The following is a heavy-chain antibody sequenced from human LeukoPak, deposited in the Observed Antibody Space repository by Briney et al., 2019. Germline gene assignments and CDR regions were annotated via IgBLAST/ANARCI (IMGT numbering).Heavy chain of an antibody. V-gene: IGHV5-51*01. CDR1: GYSFTSYW. D-gene: IGHD2-2*03. CDR3: ARGGYCSSTSCSNHAQFDS. J-gene: IGHJ4*02. CDR2: IYPGDSDT. Sequence: GESLKISCKGSGYSFTSYWIGWVRQMPGKGLEWMGIIYPGDSDTRYSPSFQGQVTISADKSISTAYLQWSSLKASDTAMYYCARGGYCSSTSCSNHAQFDSWGQGTLVTVSS.